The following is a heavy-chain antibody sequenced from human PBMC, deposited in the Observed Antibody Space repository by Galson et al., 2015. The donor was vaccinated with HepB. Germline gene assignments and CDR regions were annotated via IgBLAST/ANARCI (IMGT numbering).Heavy chain of an antibody. CDR2: ISWNSGSI. Sequence: SLRLSCAASGFTFDDYAMHWVRQAPGKGLEWVSGISWNSGSIGYADSVKGRFTISRDNAKNSLYLQMNSLRAEDTALYYCAKDNYDILTGLGLDYWGQGTLVTVSS. V-gene: IGHV3-9*01. CDR3: AKDNYDILTGLGLDY. J-gene: IGHJ4*02. D-gene: IGHD3-9*01. CDR1: GFTFDDYA.